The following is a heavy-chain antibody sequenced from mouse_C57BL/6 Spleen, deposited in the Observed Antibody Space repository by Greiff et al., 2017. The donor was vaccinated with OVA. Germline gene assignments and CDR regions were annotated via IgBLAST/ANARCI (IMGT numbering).Heavy chain of an antibody. Sequence: VQLVESGPELVKPGASVKISCKASGYAFSSSWMNWVKQRPGKGLEWIGRIYPGDGDTNYNGKFKGKATLTADKSSSTAYMQLSSLTSEDSAVYFCARWNYYGSSYLDYWGQGTTLTVSS. D-gene: IGHD1-1*01. CDR2: IYPGDGDT. J-gene: IGHJ2*01. CDR1: GYAFSSSW. V-gene: IGHV1-82*01. CDR3: ARWNYYGSSYLDY.